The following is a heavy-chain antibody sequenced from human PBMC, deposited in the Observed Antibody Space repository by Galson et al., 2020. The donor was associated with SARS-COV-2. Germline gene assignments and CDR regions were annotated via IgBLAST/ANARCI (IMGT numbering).Heavy chain of an antibody. D-gene: IGHD2-21*02. V-gene: IGHV4-34*01. J-gene: IGHJ4*02. CDR3: AREENFFLVVTVTRWCYFDY. CDR1: GGSFSGYY. CDR2: INSSGST. Sequence: SETLSLTCAVYGGSFSGYYWSWIRQPPGKGLEWIGEINSSGSTNYNPSLKSRVTISVDTSKNHFSLKLSSVTAADTAVYYCAREENFFLVVTVTRWCYFDYCGRGTLASVSS.